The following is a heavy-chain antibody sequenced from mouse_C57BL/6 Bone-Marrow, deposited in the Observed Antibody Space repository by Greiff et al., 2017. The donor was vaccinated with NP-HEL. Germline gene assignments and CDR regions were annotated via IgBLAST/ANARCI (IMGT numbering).Heavy chain of an antibody. J-gene: IGHJ2*01. CDR1: GFNIKHTY. CDR2: IDPANGNT. V-gene: IGHV14-3*01. D-gene: IGHD1-1*01. CDR3: ARIYYYGSSYFDY. Sequence: VQLQQSVAELVRPGASVKLSCTASGFNIKHTYMHWVQQRPEQGLEWIGRIDPANGNTKYAQKFQGKATITADTSSNTAYLQLSSLTSEDTAIYYCARIYYYGSSYFDYGGQGTTLTVSS.